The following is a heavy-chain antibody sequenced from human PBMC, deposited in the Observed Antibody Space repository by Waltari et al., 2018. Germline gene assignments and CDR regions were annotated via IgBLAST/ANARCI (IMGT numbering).Heavy chain of an antibody. V-gene: IGHV7-4-1*01. D-gene: IGHD3-16*01. CDR2: ISTYTGNP. CDR1: GYTFSPYS. CDR3: ARDARLINFDY. Sequence: QVQLVQSGSELKNPGASVKISWRTSGYTFSPYSINWLRQAPGQGLEWMGYISTYTGNPTYAQGFTGRFVFSLDTSVSTAYLQIDGLRAEDTGLYYCARDARLINFDYWGQGTLVTVSS. J-gene: IGHJ4*02.